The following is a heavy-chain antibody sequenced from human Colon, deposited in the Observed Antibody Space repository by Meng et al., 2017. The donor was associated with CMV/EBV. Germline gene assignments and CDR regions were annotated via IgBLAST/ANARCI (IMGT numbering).Heavy chain of an antibody. D-gene: IGHD6-13*01. CDR3: ARCGGPGYSSSWYYYYYGMDV. CDR1: GFTFTTFW. V-gene: IGHV3-7*01. CDR2: IKEDGSGQ. Sequence: GGSLRLSCAASGFTFTTFWMTWVRQAPGKGLQWVATIKEDGSGQWYVDSVKGRFTISRDNAKQSVYLQMDSLRVEDTAVYFCARCGGPGYSSSWYYYYYGMDVWGQGTTVTVSS. J-gene: IGHJ6*02.